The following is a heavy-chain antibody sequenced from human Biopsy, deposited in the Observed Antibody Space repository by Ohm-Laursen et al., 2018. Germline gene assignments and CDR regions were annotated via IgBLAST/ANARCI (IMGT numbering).Heavy chain of an antibody. J-gene: IGHJ5*02. V-gene: IGHV4-59*01. Sequence: GTLSLTCSVSGGSIISYYWTWIRQPPGKGLEWIGHVYNGGITNYNPSLKSRVTISKDTSKNQFSLQVNSVTAAYTAVYYCARTPRDSFWSGSYKRGLWFDPWGQGTLVIVSS. CDR2: VYNGGIT. CDR3: ARTPRDSFWSGSYKRGLWFDP. CDR1: GGSIISYY. D-gene: IGHD3-3*01.